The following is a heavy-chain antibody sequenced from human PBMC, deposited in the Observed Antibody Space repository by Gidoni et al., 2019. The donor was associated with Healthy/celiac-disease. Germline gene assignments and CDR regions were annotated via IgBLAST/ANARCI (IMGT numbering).Heavy chain of an antibody. V-gene: IGHV3-48*03. CDR3: ARESHWETVYFDL. CDR2: ISSSGSTI. CDR1: GCTFSSYE. Sequence: EVQRVESGGGWVQPGGSLRLSCAASGCTFSSYEMNWFRQAPGKGLEWVSYISSSGSTIYYADSVKGRFTISRDNAKNSLYLQMNSLRAEDTAVYYCARESHWETVYFDLWGRGTLVTVSS. J-gene: IGHJ2*01. D-gene: IGHD1-26*01.